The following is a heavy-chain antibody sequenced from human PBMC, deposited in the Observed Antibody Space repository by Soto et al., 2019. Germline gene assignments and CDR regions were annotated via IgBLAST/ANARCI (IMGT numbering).Heavy chain of an antibody. CDR2: ISWNSGNI. D-gene: IGHD3-22*01. CDR3: VKDTYDTSGYWGYFDY. CDR1: GFKFEDYA. Sequence: EVPLVESGGGLVQPGRSLRLSCAASGFKFEDYAMFWVRQPPGKGLEWVSGISWNSGNIVYADSVKGRFTISRDNAKNSLYLQMNSLRPEDTALYYCVKDTYDTSGYWGYFDYWGQGTLVTVSS. J-gene: IGHJ4*02. V-gene: IGHV3-9*01.